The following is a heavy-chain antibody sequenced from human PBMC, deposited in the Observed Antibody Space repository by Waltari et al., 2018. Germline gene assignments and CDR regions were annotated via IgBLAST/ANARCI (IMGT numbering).Heavy chain of an antibody. CDR1: GFTFSSYA. Sequence: EVQLLESGGGLVQPGGSLRLSCAASGFTFSSYALSGVRQAPGKWLEWVSAIGGSGHSTYYADSVKGRFTISRDNSKNTLYLQMNSLRAEDTAVYYCAKDRANVLGYCSRTDCYGFDYWGPGTLVTVSS. CDR3: AKDRANVLGYCSRTDCYGFDY. J-gene: IGHJ4*02. CDR2: IGGSGHST. D-gene: IGHD2-2*01. V-gene: IGHV3-23*01.